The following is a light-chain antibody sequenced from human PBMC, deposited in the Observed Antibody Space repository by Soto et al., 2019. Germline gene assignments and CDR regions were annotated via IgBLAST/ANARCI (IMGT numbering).Light chain of an antibody. Sequence: QSVLTQSPSASASLGASVKLTCTLSSGHSSYAIAWHQQQPEKGPRYLMKLDSDGSHTKGDAIPDRFSGSSSGAERYLTISSLQSEDVADYYCQTWGTGIHVVFGGGTNLTVL. CDR3: QTWGTGIHVV. CDR1: SGHSSYA. J-gene: IGLJ2*01. CDR2: LDSDGSH. V-gene: IGLV4-69*01.